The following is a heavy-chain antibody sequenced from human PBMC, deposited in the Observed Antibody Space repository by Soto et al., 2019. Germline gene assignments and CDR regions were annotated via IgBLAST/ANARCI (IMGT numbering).Heavy chain of an antibody. CDR1: GYSFTSYW. J-gene: IGHJ4*02. V-gene: IGHV5-51*01. D-gene: IGHD3-10*01. CDR3: ARGLVRGVNNPYFDY. CDR2: IYPGDSDT. Sequence: GESLKISCKGSGYSFTSYWIGWVRQMPGKGLEWMGIIYPGDSDTRYSPSFQGQVTISADKSISTAYLQWSSLKASDTAMYYCARGLVRGVNNPYFDYWGQGTLVTVSS.